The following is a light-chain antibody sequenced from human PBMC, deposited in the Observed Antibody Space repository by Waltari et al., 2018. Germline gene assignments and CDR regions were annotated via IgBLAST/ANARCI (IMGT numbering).Light chain of an antibody. J-gene: IGKJ4*01. V-gene: IGKV1-39*01. Sequence: DVQLTQSPSSLSASVGDRVPITCRASQIISAYLNWYQVKPGKAPSLLIYAASSLQSGVPSRFSGRGSGTDFTLTINSLQPEDFASYYCQQSYSTLALTFGGGTKVE. CDR3: QQSYSTLALT. CDR1: QIISAY. CDR2: AAS.